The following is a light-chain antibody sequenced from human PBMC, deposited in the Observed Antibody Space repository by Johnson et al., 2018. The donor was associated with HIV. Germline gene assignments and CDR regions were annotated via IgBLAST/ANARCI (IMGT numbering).Light chain of an antibody. V-gene: IGLV1-51*01. CDR2: ENN. CDR1: SSNIGKNY. J-gene: IGLJ1*01. CDR3: GTWDSSLSSHYV. Sequence: HSVLTQPPSVSAAPGQKVTISCSGSSSNIGKNYVSWYQQLPGKAPKLLIYENNERPSGIPDRISGAKSGTSATLGITGLLTGDEADYYCGTWDSSLSSHYVFGTGTKITVL.